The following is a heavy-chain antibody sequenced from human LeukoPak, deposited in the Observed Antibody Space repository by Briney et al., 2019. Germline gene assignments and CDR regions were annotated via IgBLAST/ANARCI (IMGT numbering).Heavy chain of an antibody. CDR1: GGTFTSYT. CDR3: ARDKLGYCSSTSCPGGGDAFDI. CDR2: IIPILGIA. V-gene: IGHV1-69*04. Sequence: SVKVSCKASGGTFTSYTISWVRQAPGQGLEWKGRIIPILGIANYAQKFQGRVTITADKSTSTAYMELSSLRSEDTAVYYCARDKLGYCSSTSCPGGGDAFDIWGQGTMVTVSS. J-gene: IGHJ3*02. D-gene: IGHD2-2*01.